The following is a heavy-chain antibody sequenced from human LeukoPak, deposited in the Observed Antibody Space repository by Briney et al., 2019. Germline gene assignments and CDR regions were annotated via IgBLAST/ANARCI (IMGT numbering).Heavy chain of an antibody. J-gene: IGHJ1*01. Sequence: GASVKVSCKASGYTFTSCDINWVRQATGQGLEWMGWMNPNSGNTGYGQSFQGRVTMTRDTSTSTVYMELSSLRSEDTAVYYCARDQAGQEYFQHWGQGTLVTVSS. V-gene: IGHV1-8*01. D-gene: IGHD2-2*01. CDR2: MNPNSGNT. CDR1: GYTFTSCD. CDR3: ARDQAGQEYFQH.